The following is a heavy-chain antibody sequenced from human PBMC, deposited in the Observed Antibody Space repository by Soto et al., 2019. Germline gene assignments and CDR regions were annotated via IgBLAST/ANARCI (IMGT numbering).Heavy chain of an antibody. CDR2: ISGSGGST. J-gene: IGHJ4*02. CDR3: APIPYSSGWTFDY. CDR1: GFTFSSYA. Sequence: EVQLLESGGGLVQPGGSLRLSCAASGFTFSSYAMSWVRQAPGKGLEWVSAISGSGGSTYYADSVKGRFTISRDNSKNTLYLQMNSLRAEDTAVYYCAPIPYSSGWTFDYWGQGTLVTVSS. D-gene: IGHD6-19*01. V-gene: IGHV3-23*01.